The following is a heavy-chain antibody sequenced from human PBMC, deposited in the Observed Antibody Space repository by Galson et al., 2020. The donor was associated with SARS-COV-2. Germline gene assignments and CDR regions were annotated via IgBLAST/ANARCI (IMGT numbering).Heavy chain of an antibody. V-gene: IGHV3-23*01. CDR1: GFTFSSYP. Sequence: GGSLRLSCAASGFTFSSYPVTWVRQAPGKGLEWVSAITASGDVTYYADSVKGRFTISRDNSKNTMYLQMNSLRAEDSAVYYCARGYNCPYHWGQGTLITVSS. CDR3: ARGYNCPYH. CDR2: ITASGDVT. D-gene: IGHD1-1*01. J-gene: IGHJ5*02.